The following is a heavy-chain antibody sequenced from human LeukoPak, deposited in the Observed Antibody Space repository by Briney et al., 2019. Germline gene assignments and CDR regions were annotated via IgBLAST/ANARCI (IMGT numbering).Heavy chain of an antibody. CDR2: ISAYNGNT. D-gene: IGHD3-22*01. CDR1: GYTFTSYG. V-gene: IGHV1-18*01. CDR3: ARDSYYDSSGYISY. J-gene: IGHJ4*02. Sequence: ASVKVSCKASGYTFTSYGISWVRQAPGQGLEWMGWISAYNGNTNYAQKLQGRVTMTTDTSASTAYMELRSLRSEDTAVYYCARDSYYDSSGYISYWGQGTLVTVSS.